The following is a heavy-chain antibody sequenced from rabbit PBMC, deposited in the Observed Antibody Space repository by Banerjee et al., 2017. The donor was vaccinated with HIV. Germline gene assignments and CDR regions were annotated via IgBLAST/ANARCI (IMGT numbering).Heavy chain of an antibody. Sequence: QLVESGGGLVQPGESLKLSCKASGFDFSSYYMSWVRQAPGEGLEWIGTIYAGNGRTYYASWVNGRFTISSHNAQNTLYLQLNSLTAADTATYFCARGDAGYAGYGYATPYYFALWGPGTLVTVS. CDR2: IYAGNGRT. CDR3: ARGDAGYAGYGYATPYYFAL. CDR1: GFDFSSYY. J-gene: IGHJ4*01. V-gene: IGHV1S7*01. D-gene: IGHD6-1*01.